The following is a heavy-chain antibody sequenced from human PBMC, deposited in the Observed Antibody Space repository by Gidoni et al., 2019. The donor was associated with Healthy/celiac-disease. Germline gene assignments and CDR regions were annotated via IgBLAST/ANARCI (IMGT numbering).Heavy chain of an antibody. Sequence: EVQLLESGGGLVQPGGSLRLSGAASGFHFSSYAMSWVRQAPGKGLEWVSAISGSGGSTYYADSVKGRFTISRDNSKNTLYLQMNSLSAEDTAVYYCAKEGGGGYDWAGAYYYGMDVWGQGTTVTVSS. V-gene: IGHV3-23*01. J-gene: IGHJ6*02. D-gene: IGHD5-12*01. CDR3: AKEGGGGYDWAGAYYYGMDV. CDR2: ISGSGGST. CDR1: GFHFSSYA.